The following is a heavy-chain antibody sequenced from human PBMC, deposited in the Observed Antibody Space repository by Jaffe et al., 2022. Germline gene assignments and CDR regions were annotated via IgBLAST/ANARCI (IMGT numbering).Heavy chain of an antibody. CDR3: ARGPDAFDI. CDR1: GGSISSGSYY. CDR2: IYTSGST. J-gene: IGHJ3*02. V-gene: IGHV4-61*02. Sequence: QVQLQESGPGLVKPSQTLSLTCTVSGGSISSGSYYWSWIRQPAGKGLEWIGRIYTSGSTNYNPSLKSRVTISVDTSKNQFSLKLSSVTAADTAVYYCARGPDAFDIWGQGTMVTVSS.